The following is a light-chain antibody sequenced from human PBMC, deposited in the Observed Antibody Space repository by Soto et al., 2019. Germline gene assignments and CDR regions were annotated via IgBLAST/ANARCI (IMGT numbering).Light chain of an antibody. V-gene: IGLV2-14*01. CDR2: EVT. CDR3: SSYTNINTRACV. Sequence: QSVLTQPASVSGSPGQSITISCTGTSGDIGSYNRVSWYRQHPGKAPKLMIYEVTDRPSGVSNRFSGSKSGNTASLTISGLQAEDEAEYYCSSYTNINTRACVFGTGTKV. CDR1: SGDIGSYNR. J-gene: IGLJ1*01.